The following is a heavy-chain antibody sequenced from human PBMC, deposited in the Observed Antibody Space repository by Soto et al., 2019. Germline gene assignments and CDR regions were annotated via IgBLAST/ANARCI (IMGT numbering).Heavy chain of an antibody. CDR3: ATFITAAASYYFDY. V-gene: IGHV4-31*03. Sequence: QVQLQESGPGLVKPSQTLSLTCTVSGGSISSGDYYWSWIRQHPGKGLEWLGYIYYSGSTYYNPSLKSRLTISVDTSKNQFSLKLSSVTAADTALYYCATFITAAASYYFDYWGQGTLVTVSS. J-gene: IGHJ4*02. CDR1: GGSISSGDYY. CDR2: IYYSGST. D-gene: IGHD6-13*01.